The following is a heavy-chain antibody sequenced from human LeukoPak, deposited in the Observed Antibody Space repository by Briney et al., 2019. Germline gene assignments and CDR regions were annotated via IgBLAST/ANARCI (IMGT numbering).Heavy chain of an antibody. CDR1: AYTFTSYD. Sequence: ASVKVSFKSSAYTFTSYDINWVRQATGQGLEWMGWMNPNSGNTGYAQKFQGRVTMTRNTSISTAYMELSSLRSEDTAVYYCARDLLGYSYGLDYWGQGTLVTVSS. D-gene: IGHD5-18*01. V-gene: IGHV1-8*01. CDR3: ARDLLGYSYGLDY. J-gene: IGHJ4*02. CDR2: MNPNSGNT.